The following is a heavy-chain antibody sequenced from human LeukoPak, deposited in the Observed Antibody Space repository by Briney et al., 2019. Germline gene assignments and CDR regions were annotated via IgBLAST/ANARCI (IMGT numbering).Heavy chain of an antibody. CDR3: ARDRYCTNGVCYIFPLLPDY. CDR2: ISSSSSTI. J-gene: IGHJ4*02. Sequence: PGGSLRLSCAASGFTFSSYSMNWVRQAPGKGLEWVSYISSSSSTIYYADSVKGRFTISRDNAKNSLYLQMNSLRAEDTAVYYCARDRYCTNGVCYIFPLLPDYWGQGTLVTVSS. V-gene: IGHV3-48*04. D-gene: IGHD2-8*01. CDR1: GFTFSSYS.